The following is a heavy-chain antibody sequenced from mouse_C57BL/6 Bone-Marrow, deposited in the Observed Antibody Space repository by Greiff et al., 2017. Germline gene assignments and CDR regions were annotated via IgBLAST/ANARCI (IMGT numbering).Heavy chain of an antibody. CDR3: ARDTVVANDCAMDY. D-gene: IGHD1-1*01. V-gene: IGHV1-69*01. CDR2: IDPTDSYT. CDR1: GYTFTSYW. J-gene: IGHJ4*01. Sequence: QVQLQQPGAELVMPGASVKLSCKASGYTFTSYWMHWVKQRPGQGLEWIGEIDPTDSYTNYNQKFKGKSTLTVDKSTSTAYMQLSSLTSEDSAVYYCARDTVVANDCAMDYWDRGNAVTVSS.